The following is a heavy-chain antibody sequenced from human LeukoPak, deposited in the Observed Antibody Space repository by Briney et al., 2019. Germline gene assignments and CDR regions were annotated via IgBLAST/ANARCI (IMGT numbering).Heavy chain of an antibody. J-gene: IGHJ4*02. CDR1: VYTFTGYY. D-gene: IGHD3-3*01. CDR2: INPNSGGT. Sequence: GASVKVSCKASVYTFTGYYMHWVRQAPGQGREWMGGINPNSGGTNYAQKFQGRVTMTRDTSISTAYMELSRLRSDDTDVYYCARVFREVWSGEHFDYWGQGTLVTVSS. CDR3: ARVFREVWSGEHFDY. V-gene: IGHV1-2*02.